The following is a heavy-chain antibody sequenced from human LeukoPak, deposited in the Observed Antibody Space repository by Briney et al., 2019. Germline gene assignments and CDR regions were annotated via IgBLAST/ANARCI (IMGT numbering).Heavy chain of an antibody. CDR3: VRDLSFSPDS. J-gene: IGHJ4*02. Sequence: PGGSLRLSCAASGFTFSNSWMHWVRQVPGKGLLWVSHISPGGSYTDHADSVKGRFIISRDNAKNTMSLQMNSLRAEDTAVYYCVRDLSFSPDSWGQGTLVSVSS. V-gene: IGHV3-74*01. CDR1: GFTFSNSW. CDR2: ISPGGSYT.